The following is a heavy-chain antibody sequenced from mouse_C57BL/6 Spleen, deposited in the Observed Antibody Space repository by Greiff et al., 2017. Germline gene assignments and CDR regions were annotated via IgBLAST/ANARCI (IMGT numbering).Heavy chain of an antibody. J-gene: IGHJ3*01. D-gene: IGHD1-1*01. V-gene: IGHV1-64*01. Sequence: QVQLQQSGAELVKPGASVKLSCKASGYTFTSYWMHWVKQRPGQGLEWIGMIHPNSGSTNYNEKFKSKATLTVDKSSSTAYMQHSSLPSEDSAVYYCAREGYYGSSPFAYWGQGTLVTVSA. CDR3: AREGYYGSSPFAY. CDR2: IHPNSGST. CDR1: GYTFTSYW.